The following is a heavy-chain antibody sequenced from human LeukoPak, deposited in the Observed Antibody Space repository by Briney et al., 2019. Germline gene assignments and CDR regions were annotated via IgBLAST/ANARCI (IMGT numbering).Heavy chain of an antibody. CDR1: GFSLSTSGMC. CDR2: IDWDDDK. J-gene: IGHJ3*02. Sequence: ESGPTLVKPTQTLTLTCTFSGFSLSTSGMCVSWIRQPPGKALEWLARIDWDDDKYYSTSLKTRLTISKDTSKSQVVLTMTNMDPVDTATYYCARILYYDSSGYWTAFDIWGQGTMVTVSS. CDR3: ARILYYDSSGYWTAFDI. D-gene: IGHD3-22*01. V-gene: IGHV2-70*11.